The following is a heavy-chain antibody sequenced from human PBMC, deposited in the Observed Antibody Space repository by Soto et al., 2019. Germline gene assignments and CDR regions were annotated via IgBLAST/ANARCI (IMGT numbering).Heavy chain of an antibody. J-gene: IGHJ6*02. CDR3: ARDLIAARPYYYCYGMDV. Sequence: QVQLVQSGAEVKKPGSSVKVSCKASGGTFSSYAISWVRQAPGQGLEWMGGIIPIFGTANYAQKFQGRVTITADESTSTAYMDLSSLRSEDADVYYCARDLIAARPYYYCYGMDVWCQGTTDTVSS. V-gene: IGHV1-69*01. CDR1: GGTFSSYA. D-gene: IGHD6-6*01. CDR2: IIPIFGTA.